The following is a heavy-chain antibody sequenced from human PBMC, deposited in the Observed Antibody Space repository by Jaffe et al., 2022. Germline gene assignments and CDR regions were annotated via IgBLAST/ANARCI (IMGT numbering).Heavy chain of an antibody. D-gene: IGHD6-19*01. CDR1: GFTFSSYS. Sequence: EVQLVESGGGLVKPGGSLRLSCAASGFTFSSYSMNWVRQAPGKGLEWVSSISSSSSYIYYADSVKGRFTISRDNAKNSLYLQMNSLRAEDTAVYYCVLSVAGMYRCDYWGQGTLVTVSS. CDR3: VLSVAGMYRCDY. J-gene: IGHJ4*02. V-gene: IGHV3-21*01. CDR2: ISSSSSYI.